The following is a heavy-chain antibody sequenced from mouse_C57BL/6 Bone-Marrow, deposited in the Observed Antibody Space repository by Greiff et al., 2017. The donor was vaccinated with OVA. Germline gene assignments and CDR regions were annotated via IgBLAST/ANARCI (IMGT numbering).Heavy chain of an antibody. Sequence: EVKLVESGPALVKPSQTVSLTCTVTGYSITNGNHWWNWIRQVSGSKLVWIGYISSSGSTDSNPSLKSRISITIDSSKNQLFLQLNSVTTEEIATYYCAREGVWSYFDVWGTGTTVTVSS. V-gene: IGHV3-4*01. D-gene: IGHD2-10*02. CDR3: AREGVWSYFDV. CDR1: GYSITNGNHW. J-gene: IGHJ1*03. CDR2: ISSSGST.